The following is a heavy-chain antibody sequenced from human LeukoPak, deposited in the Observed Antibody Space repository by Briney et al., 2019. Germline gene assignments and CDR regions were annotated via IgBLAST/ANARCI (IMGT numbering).Heavy chain of an antibody. CDR3: AKDSILRDFGGNWFDP. Sequence: GGSLRLSCAASGFTFSSYGMHWVRQAPGKGLEWVAFIRYDGSNKYYADSVKGRFTISRDNSKNTPYLQMNSLRAEDTAVYYCAKDSILRDFGGNWFDPWGQGTLVTVSS. CDR2: IRYDGSNK. V-gene: IGHV3-30*02. CDR1: GFTFSSYG. J-gene: IGHJ5*02. D-gene: IGHD3-9*01.